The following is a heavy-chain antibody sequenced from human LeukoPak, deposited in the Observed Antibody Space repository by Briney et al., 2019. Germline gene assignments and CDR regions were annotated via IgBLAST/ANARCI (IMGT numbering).Heavy chain of an antibody. CDR3: AKEFNRGLPDY. Sequence: GGSLRLSCAASEFTYGMNWVRQAPGKGLECVSAISSSGSNTYYADSVKGRFTISRDNSKNTLYLQMSSLRAEDTAVYYCAKEFNRGLPDYWGQGTLVTVPS. CDR2: ISSSGSNT. J-gene: IGHJ4*02. D-gene: IGHD2-21*01. V-gene: IGHV3-23*01. CDR1: EFTYG.